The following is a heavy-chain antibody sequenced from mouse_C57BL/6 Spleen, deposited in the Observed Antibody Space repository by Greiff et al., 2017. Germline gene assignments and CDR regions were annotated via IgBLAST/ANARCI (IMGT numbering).Heavy chain of an antibody. CDR2: FRLKSDNYAT. J-gene: IGHJ2*01. CDR3: TGTTVAYFDY. CDR1: GFTFSNYW. Sequence: EVQLQESGGGLVQPGGSMKLSCVASGFTFSNYWMNWVRQSPEKGLEWVAQFRLKSDNYATHYAESVKGRFTISRDDSKCSVYLQMNNLRAEDTGIYYCTGTTVAYFDYWGQGTTLTVSS. V-gene: IGHV6-3*01. D-gene: IGHD1-1*01.